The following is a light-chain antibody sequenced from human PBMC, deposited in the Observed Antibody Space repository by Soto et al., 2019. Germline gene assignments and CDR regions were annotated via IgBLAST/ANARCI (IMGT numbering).Light chain of an antibody. CDR2: GAS. CDR3: QQFGSSPPRIT. J-gene: IGKJ5*01. CDR1: QSIRNN. Sequence: EIVLTQSPATLSVSPGERATLSCRASQSIRNNLAWYQQKPGQTPRLLIYGASTRATGIPARFSASGSGTEFTLTVSSLQSEDFAVYYCQQFGSSPPRITFGQGTRLEIK. V-gene: IGKV3-15*01.